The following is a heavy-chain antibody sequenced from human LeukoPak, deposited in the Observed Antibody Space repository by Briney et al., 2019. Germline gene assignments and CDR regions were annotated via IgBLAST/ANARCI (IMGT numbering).Heavy chain of an antibody. D-gene: IGHD6-13*01. V-gene: IGHV3-21*01. CDR2: ISSSSSYI. CDR3: ARAKAVAVGTFDY. J-gene: IGHJ4*02. Sequence: GGFLRLSWAASGFTFSTYSMNWVRQAPGKGLEWVSSISSSSSYIFYADSVKGRFTISRHNPKNSLYLQMNSLRGEDTAVYYCARAKAVAVGTFDYWGQGTLVTVSS. CDR1: GFTFSTYS.